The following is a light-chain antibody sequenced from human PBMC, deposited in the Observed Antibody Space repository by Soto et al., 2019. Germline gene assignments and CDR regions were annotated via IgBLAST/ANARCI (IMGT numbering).Light chain of an antibody. CDR1: QSVSSN. Sequence: EIVMTQSPATLSVSPGERATLSCRASQSVSSNLAWYQQKPGQAPRLLIYGASTRAPGFPARFSGSGSGTDFTLTISSLQSEDFAVYYCQQYDNWPWTFGQGTKVDNK. V-gene: IGKV3-15*01. J-gene: IGKJ1*01. CDR2: GAS. CDR3: QQYDNWPWT.